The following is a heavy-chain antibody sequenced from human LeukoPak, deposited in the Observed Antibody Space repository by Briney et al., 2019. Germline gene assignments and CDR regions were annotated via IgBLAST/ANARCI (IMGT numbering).Heavy chain of an antibody. Sequence: EGSLRLSCAASGFTFSTYEMNWVRQAPGRGLEWVSYISSGGSTTYYADSVKGRLTISRDNAKNSLYLQMNNLRGDDTAVYYCARRYCSSTSCTLDYWGQGTQVTVSS. CDR3: ARRYCSSTSCTLDY. D-gene: IGHD2-2*01. V-gene: IGHV3-48*03. CDR2: ISSGGSTT. J-gene: IGHJ4*02. CDR1: GFTFSTYE.